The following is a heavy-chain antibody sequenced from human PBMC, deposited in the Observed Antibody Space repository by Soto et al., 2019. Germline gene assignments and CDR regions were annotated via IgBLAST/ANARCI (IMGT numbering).Heavy chain of an antibody. CDR1: GYSFTSYW. J-gene: IGHJ6*02. Sequence: PGESLKISCKGSGYSFTSYWIGWVRQMPGKGLEWMGIIYPGDSDTRYSPSFQGQVTISADKSISTAYLQWSSLKASDTAMYYCARNDFLDSHYYYYGMDAWGQGTTVTVSS. V-gene: IGHV5-51*01. CDR2: IYPGDSDT. D-gene: IGHD3-3*01. CDR3: ARNDFLDSHYYYYGMDA.